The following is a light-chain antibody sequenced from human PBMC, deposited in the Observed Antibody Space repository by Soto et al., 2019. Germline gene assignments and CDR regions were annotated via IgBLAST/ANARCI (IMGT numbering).Light chain of an antibody. CDR3: SSYAGNNNFV. J-gene: IGLJ1*01. Sequence: QSALTQPPSASGSPGQSVTVSCTGTSSDVGGDNYVSWYQQHPGKAPKLMIFEVTKRPSGVPDRFSGSKSGNTAYLTVSGLQADDEADYCCSSYAGNNNFVFGTGTKLTVL. V-gene: IGLV2-8*01. CDR2: EVT. CDR1: SSDVGGDNY.